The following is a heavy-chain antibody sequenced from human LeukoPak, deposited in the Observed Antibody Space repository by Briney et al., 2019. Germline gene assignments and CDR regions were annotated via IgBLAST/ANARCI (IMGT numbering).Heavy chain of an antibody. CDR3: AKGRWGLTINNLDI. Sequence: GGSLRLSCAASGFTFRTSGMSWVRQAPGKGLEWVSGISWNSGSIGYADSVKGRFTISRDSSSNTLYLQMNSLRGEDTAVYYCAKGRWGLTINNLDIWGQGTMVTVSS. CDR1: GFTFRTSG. D-gene: IGHD3-9*01. CDR2: ISWNSGSI. V-gene: IGHV3-23*01. J-gene: IGHJ3*02.